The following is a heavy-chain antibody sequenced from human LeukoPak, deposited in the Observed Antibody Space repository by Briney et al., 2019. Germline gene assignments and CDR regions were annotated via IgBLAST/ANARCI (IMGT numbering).Heavy chain of an antibody. V-gene: IGHV3-30*18. J-gene: IGHJ4*02. CDR1: GFTFSSYG. Sequence: PGRSLRLSCAASGFTFSSYGMHWVRQAPGKGLEWVAVISYDGSNKYYADSVKGRFTISRDNSKNTLYLQMNSLRAEDTAVYYCAKVGGTFVDYYDSGDNWGQGTLVTVSS. CDR2: ISYDGSNK. CDR3: AKVGGTFVDYYDSGDN. D-gene: IGHD3-22*01.